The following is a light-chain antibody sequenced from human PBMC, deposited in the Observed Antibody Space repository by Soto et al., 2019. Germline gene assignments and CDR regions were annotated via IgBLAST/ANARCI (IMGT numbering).Light chain of an antibody. CDR1: SSDVGGYNY. V-gene: IGLV2-14*01. Sequence: QSALTQPASVSGSPGQSITISCTGTSSDVGGYNYVSWYQQHPGKAPKLMIYEATNRHSGVSNRFSGSKSGNTASLTISGLQAEDEADYFCSSYTRSSTTVFVGGTKLTVL. J-gene: IGLJ2*01. CDR3: SSYTRSSTTV. CDR2: EAT.